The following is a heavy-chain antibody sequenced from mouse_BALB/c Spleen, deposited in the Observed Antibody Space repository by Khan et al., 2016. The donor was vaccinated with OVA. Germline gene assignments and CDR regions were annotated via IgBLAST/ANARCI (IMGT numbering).Heavy chain of an antibody. J-gene: IGHJ4*01. CDR1: GYTFTNYW. CDR2: IFPGNGNT. V-gene: IGHV1-63*02. CDR3: SRPYYFVTNYTTIDD. Sequence: QVQLQQSGAELVRPGTSVKMSCKAAGYTFTNYWIGWVNQRPGHGLEWIGDIFPGNGNTNYNEKFKGKATLTADKSSSTASLQRSSLTSEDSAIYCFSRPYYFVTNYTTIDDWGQGTSVTVSS. D-gene: IGHD1-1*01.